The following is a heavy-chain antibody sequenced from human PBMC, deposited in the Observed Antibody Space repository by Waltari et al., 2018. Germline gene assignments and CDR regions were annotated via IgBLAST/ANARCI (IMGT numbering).Heavy chain of an antibody. CDR1: GYTFTSSY. Sequence: QVQLVQSGAEVKKPGASVKVSCKASGYTFTSSYVHWVRQAPGQGLEWMGVINPNDGTTSYAQRFQDRLTMTRDTSTSTLYMELSSLRSGDTAVFYCATNFYAARARAFDYWGQGTLVTVSS. D-gene: IGHD6-6*01. V-gene: IGHV1-46*01. CDR2: INPNDGTT. J-gene: IGHJ4*02. CDR3: ATNFYAARARAFDY.